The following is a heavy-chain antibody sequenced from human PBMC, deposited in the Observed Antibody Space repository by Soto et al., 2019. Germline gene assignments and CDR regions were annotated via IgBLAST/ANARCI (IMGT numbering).Heavy chain of an antibody. CDR3: ARDWDDILTGQNPIFDY. CDR1: GFTFSSYG. V-gene: IGHV3-33*01. D-gene: IGHD3-9*01. CDR2: IWYDGSNK. J-gene: IGHJ4*02. Sequence: QVQLVESGGGVVQPGRSLRLSCAASGFTFSSYGMHWVRQAPGKGLEWVAVIWYDGSNKYYADSVKGRFTISRDNSKNTLYLQMNSLRAEDTAVYYCARDWDDILTGQNPIFDYWGQGTLVTVSS.